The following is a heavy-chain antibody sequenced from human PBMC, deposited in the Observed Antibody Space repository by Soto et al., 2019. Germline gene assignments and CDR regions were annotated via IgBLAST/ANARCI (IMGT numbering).Heavy chain of an antibody. Sequence: SETLSLTCSVSGIAVSSYYWIWIRQPPGKGLEGIGEIYYSVSTNYNPSLKSRVPISVDTPKNQFSLKLSSVPAADTAAYYSARQPYSSSWYYYYHMDVWGKGTTVTVSS. V-gene: IGHV4-59*08. J-gene: IGHJ6*03. CDR2: IYYSVST. D-gene: IGHD6-13*01. CDR3: ARQPYSSSWYYYYHMDV. CDR1: GIAVSSYY.